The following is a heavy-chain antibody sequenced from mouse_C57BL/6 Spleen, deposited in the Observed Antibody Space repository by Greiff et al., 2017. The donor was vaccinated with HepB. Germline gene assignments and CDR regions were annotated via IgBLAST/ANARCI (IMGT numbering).Heavy chain of an antibody. V-gene: IGHV5-9*01. D-gene: IGHD2-3*01. CDR2: ISGGGGNT. Sequence: EVMLVESGGGLVKPGGSLKLSCAASGFTFSSYTMSWVRQTPEKRLEWVATISGGGGNTYYPDSVKGRFTISRDNAKNTLYLQMSSLRSEDTALYYCARHDGYPYFDYWGQGTTLTVSS. CDR3: ARHDGYPYFDY. CDR1: GFTFSSYT. J-gene: IGHJ2*01.